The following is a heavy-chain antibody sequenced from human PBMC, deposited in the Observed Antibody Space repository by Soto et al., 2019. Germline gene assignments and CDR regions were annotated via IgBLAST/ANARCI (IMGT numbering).Heavy chain of an antibody. J-gene: IGHJ4*02. CDR1: GFTFSTYA. V-gene: IGHV3-23*01. CDR2: VSASGLNT. CDR3: AKDRPRRTSGYVFDY. Sequence: EVQLLESGGKLVQPGGSLTLSCAASGFTFSTYAMAWVRQAPGKGLEWVTGVSASGLNTDYADPVKGRFYICRDNSKNTVSLHMNSVRAEDTALYYSAKDRPRRTSGYVFDYWGQGTPVTVSA. D-gene: IGHD5-18*01.